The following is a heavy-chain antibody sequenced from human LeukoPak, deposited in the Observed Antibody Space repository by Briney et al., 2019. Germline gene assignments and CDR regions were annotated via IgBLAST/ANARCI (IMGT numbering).Heavy chain of an antibody. V-gene: IGHV4-39*01. Sequence: SETLSLTCTISGGFISAIPYYWGWIRQPPGKGLEWIGSVYYPGSPYYSPSLKTRVTISVDTPKNQFSLKLSSVTAADTAVYFCARWGSYSSSSTFGYWGQGTLVTVSS. D-gene: IGHD6-6*01. J-gene: IGHJ4*02. CDR3: ARWGSYSSSSTFGY. CDR2: VYYPGSP. CDR1: GGFISAIPYY.